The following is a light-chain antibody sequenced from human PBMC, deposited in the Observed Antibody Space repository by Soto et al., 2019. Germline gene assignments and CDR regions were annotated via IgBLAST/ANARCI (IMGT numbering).Light chain of an antibody. CDR2: ANS. CDR3: QSYDTNLSGFV. V-gene: IGLV1-40*01. Sequence: QSVLTQPPSVSGAPGQRVTISCTGSSSNIGAGYDVHWYQQLPGTAPKLLIHANSKRPSGVPDRFSGSKSGTSASLAITGLQAEDEADYYCQSYDTNLSGFVFGTGTKLTVL. CDR1: SSNIGAGYD. J-gene: IGLJ1*01.